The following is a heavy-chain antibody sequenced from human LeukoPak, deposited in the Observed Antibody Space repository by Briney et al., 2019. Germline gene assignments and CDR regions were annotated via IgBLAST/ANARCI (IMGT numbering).Heavy chain of an antibody. CDR3: VKENGRYPEPYYFDY. D-gene: IGHD3-9*01. CDR1: GFTFSSYA. J-gene: IGHJ4*02. V-gene: IGHV3-23*01. Sequence: GGSLRLSCAASGFTFSSYAMSWVRQAPGKGLEWVSGIISNGGSTNYADSVKGRFTISRDNSKNTLYLQMSSLRPEDTAVYYCVKENGRYPEPYYFDYWGQGTLVTVSS. CDR2: IISNGGST.